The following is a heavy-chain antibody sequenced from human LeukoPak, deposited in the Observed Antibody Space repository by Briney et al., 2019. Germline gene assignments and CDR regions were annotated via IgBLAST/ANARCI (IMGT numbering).Heavy chain of an antibody. Sequence: GVSLRLSCAASGFTFSTYWMHWVRQAPGKGLVWVSRINRDGSSTSYADSVKGRFTISRDNAKNTLYLQMNSLRAEDTAVYYCARDRETYYDILTGYYTLGDAFDIWGQGTMVTVSS. D-gene: IGHD3-9*01. CDR1: GFTFSTYW. CDR3: ARDRETYYDILTGYYTLGDAFDI. CDR2: INRDGSST. V-gene: IGHV3-74*01. J-gene: IGHJ3*02.